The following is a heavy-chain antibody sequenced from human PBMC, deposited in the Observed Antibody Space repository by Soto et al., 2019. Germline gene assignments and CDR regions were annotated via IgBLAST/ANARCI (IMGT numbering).Heavy chain of an antibody. Sequence: XXTLSLPFTVSGGSISSYYWRWILQPPGKGLEWIGYIYYSGSTNYNPSLKSRVTISVDTSKNQFSLKLSSVTAADTAVYYCASNYYDSSGYLPFDYWGQGTLVTVSS. CDR1: GGSISSYY. J-gene: IGHJ4*02. CDR3: ASNYYDSSGYLPFDY. CDR2: IYYSGST. V-gene: IGHV4-59*01. D-gene: IGHD3-22*01.